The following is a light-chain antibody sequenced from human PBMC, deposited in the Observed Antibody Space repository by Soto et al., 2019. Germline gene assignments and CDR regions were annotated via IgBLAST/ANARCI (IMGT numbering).Light chain of an antibody. V-gene: IGKV3-15*01. CDR1: QSVSSN. J-gene: IGKJ2*01. CDR3: QHQGT. CDR2: GAS. Sequence: EIVMTQSPATLSVSPGERATLSCRASQSVSSNLAWYQQNPGQAPRLLIYGASTRATGIPARFSGSGSGTEFTLTISSLQSEDFAVYYCQHQGTFGQGTKLEIK.